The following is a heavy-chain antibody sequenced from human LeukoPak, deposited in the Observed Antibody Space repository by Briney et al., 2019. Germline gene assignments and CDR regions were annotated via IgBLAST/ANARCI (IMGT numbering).Heavy chain of an antibody. V-gene: IGHV4-34*01. D-gene: IGHD2-8*01. J-gene: IGHJ4*02. CDR3: ERVYAGYCTNGVCPRSFDY. Sequence: SETLSLTCAVYGGSFSGYYWSWIRQPPGKGLEWIGEINHSGSTNYNPSLKSRVTISVDTSKNQFSLKPSSVTAADTAVYYCERVYAGYCTNGVCPRSFDYWGQGTLVTVSS. CDR2: INHSGST. CDR1: GGSFSGYY.